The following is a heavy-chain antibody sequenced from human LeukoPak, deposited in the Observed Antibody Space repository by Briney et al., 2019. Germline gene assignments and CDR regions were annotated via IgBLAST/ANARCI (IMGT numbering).Heavy chain of an antibody. V-gene: IGHV3-73*01. Sequence: PGGSLRLSCAASGFTFSGSAMNWVRQASGKGLEWIGHIKNKADSYATAYAASVKGRFTISRDDAESTAYLQTNSLKSEDTAIYYCARTYCGGDCFSLDWGQGTLVTVSS. CDR1: GFTFSGSA. D-gene: IGHD2-21*02. CDR2: IKNKADSYAT. J-gene: IGHJ4*02. CDR3: ARTYCGGDCFSLD.